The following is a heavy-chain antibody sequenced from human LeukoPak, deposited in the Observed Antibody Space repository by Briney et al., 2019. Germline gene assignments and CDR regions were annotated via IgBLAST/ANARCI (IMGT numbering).Heavy chain of an antibody. Sequence: GGSLRLSCAASGFTFSSYGMSWVRQAPGKGLEWVSGINWNGGSTGYADSVKGRFTISRDNAKNSLYLQMNSLRAEDTALYYCARGEWEPLRYFDYWGQGTLVTVSS. J-gene: IGHJ4*02. CDR1: GFTFSSYG. CDR3: ARGEWEPLRYFDY. D-gene: IGHD1-26*01. V-gene: IGHV3-20*04. CDR2: INWNGGST.